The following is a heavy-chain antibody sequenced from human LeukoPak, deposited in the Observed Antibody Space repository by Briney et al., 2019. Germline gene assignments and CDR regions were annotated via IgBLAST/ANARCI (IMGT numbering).Heavy chain of an antibody. Sequence: PSETLSLTCAVYGGSFSGYYWSWTRQPPGKGLEWIGEINHSGSTNYNPSLKSRVTISVDTSKNQFSLKLSSVTAADTAVYYCARDSGTTGEVKFDPWGQGTLVTVSS. CDR3: ARDSGTTGEVKFDP. J-gene: IGHJ5*02. CDR1: GGSFSGYY. V-gene: IGHV4-34*01. CDR2: INHSGST. D-gene: IGHD3-10*01.